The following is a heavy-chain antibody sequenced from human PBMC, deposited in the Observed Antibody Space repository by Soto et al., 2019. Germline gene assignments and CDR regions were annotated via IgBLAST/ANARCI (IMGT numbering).Heavy chain of an antibody. Sequence: SETLSLTCTVSGGSISSGGYYWSWIRQHPGKGLEWIGYIYYSGSTYYNPSLKSRVTISVDTSKNQFSLKLSSVTAADTAVYYCARVHDFWSGYENWFDPWGQGTLVTVSS. V-gene: IGHV4-31*03. J-gene: IGHJ5*02. D-gene: IGHD3-3*01. CDR2: IYYSGST. CDR3: ARVHDFWSGYENWFDP. CDR1: GGSISSGGYY.